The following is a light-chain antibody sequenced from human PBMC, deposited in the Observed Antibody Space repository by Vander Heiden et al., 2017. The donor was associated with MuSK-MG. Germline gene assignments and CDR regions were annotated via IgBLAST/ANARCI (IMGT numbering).Light chain of an antibody. CDR3: QAWDSSTVV. V-gene: IGLV3-1*01. CDR1: ELEDKY. CDR2: QYS. Sequence: SYELPQPPSVSVSPGQTASITCSGDELEDKYACWYPQKPDQCRVLVIYQYSKRPAEVPERFSGYNSRNTATLTIRGTQARDDDDYYWQAWDSSTVVFGGGTKRTVL. J-gene: IGLJ2*01.